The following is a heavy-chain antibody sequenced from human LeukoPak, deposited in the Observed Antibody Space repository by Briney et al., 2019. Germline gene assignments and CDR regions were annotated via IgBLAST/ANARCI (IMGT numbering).Heavy chain of an antibody. J-gene: IGHJ4*02. Sequence: SETLSLTCAVYGGSFSSYYWSWIRQPPGKGLEWIGEINHSGSTNYNPSLKSRVTISVDTSKNQFSLKLSSVTAADTAVYYCARRGGYKKNDYWGQGTLVTVSS. D-gene: IGHD5-24*01. CDR2: INHSGST. V-gene: IGHV4-34*01. CDR3: ARRGGYKKNDY. CDR1: GGSFSSYY.